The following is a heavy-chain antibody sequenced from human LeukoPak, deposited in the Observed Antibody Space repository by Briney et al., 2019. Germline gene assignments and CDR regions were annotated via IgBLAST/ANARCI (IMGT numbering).Heavy chain of an antibody. CDR2: INPNSGGT. J-gene: IGHJ4*02. Sequence: ASVKVSCKASGYTFTGYYMHWVRQAPGRGLEWMGWINPNSGGTNYAQKFQGRVTMTRDTSISTAYMELSRLRSDDTAVYYCAQAGAYYYDSSGYPLPDYWGQGTLVTVSS. CDR3: AQAGAYYYDSSGYPLPDY. V-gene: IGHV1-2*02. CDR1: GYTFTGYY. D-gene: IGHD3-22*01.